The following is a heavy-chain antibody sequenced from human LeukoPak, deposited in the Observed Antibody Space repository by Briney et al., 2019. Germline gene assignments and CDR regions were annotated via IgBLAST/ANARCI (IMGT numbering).Heavy chain of an antibody. CDR3: ARANYYDSSGLRY. V-gene: IGHV4-39*07. CDR1: GGSINTPNYY. D-gene: IGHD3-22*01. Sequence: SETLSLTCTVSGGSINTPNYYWGWIRQTPGKGLEWIGNIFYSGSTYYNPSLKSRVTISVDTSKNQFSLKLRSVTAADTAVYYCARANYYDSSGLRYWGQGTLVTVSS. J-gene: IGHJ4*02. CDR2: IFYSGST.